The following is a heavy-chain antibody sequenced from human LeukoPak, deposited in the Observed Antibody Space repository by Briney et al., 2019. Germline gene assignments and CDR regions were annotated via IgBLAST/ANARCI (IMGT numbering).Heavy chain of an antibody. V-gene: IGHV3-23*01. CDR2: ISGSGGNT. Sequence: GRSLRLSCAASGFTFSSYAMSWARQAPGKGLESVSGISGSGGNTYYADSVKGRFTISRDNSNNTLYLQMNSLRAEDTAVYYCARHSRGRWYVFDYWGQGTLVTVSS. CDR3: ARHSRGRWYVFDY. J-gene: IGHJ4*02. CDR1: GFTFSSYA. D-gene: IGHD6-13*01.